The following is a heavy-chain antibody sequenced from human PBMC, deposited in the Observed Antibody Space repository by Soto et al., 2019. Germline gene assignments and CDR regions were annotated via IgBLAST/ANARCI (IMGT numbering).Heavy chain of an antibody. CDR2: ISYDGSNK. CDR3: VKDLRISSVWYYYYGMDV. D-gene: IGHD2-21*01. V-gene: IGHV3-30*18. Sequence: GGSLRLSCAASGFTFSSYGMHWVRQAPGKGLEWVAVISYDGSNKYYADSVKGRFTISRDNSKNTLYLQMNSLRAEDTAVYYCVKDLRISSVWYYYYGMDVWGQGTTVTVSS. CDR1: GFTFSSYG. J-gene: IGHJ6*02.